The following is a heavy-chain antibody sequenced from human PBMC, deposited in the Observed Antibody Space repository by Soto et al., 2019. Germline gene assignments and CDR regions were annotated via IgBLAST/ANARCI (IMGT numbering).Heavy chain of an antibody. D-gene: IGHD3-22*01. V-gene: IGHV6-1*01. CDR1: GDSVSSNSAA. CDR3: ARGAKKKTFYYDSSGFGPLDH. Sequence: SQTLSLTCAISGDSVSSNSAAWNWIRQSPSRGLEWLGRTYYRSKWYNDYAVSVKSRITINPDTSKNQFSLQLNSVTPEDTAVDYWARGAKKKTFYYDSSGFGPLDHWGQGTLVTVSS. CDR2: TYYRSKWYN. J-gene: IGHJ4*02.